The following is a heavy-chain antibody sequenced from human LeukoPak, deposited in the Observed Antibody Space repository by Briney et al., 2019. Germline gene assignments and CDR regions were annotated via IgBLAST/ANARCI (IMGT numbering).Heavy chain of an antibody. CDR1: GFTFSDFA. Sequence: QPGRSLRLSCTASGFTFSDFAMNWVRQAPGKGLEWVGFIRSKAYGGTTEYAASVKGRFTISRDDSKSIAYLQMISLKSEDVAVYYCTRGGLEDGDYIFDYWGQGTRVTVSS. CDR3: TRGGLEDGDYIFDY. J-gene: IGHJ4*02. V-gene: IGHV3-49*04. D-gene: IGHD4-17*01. CDR2: IRSKAYGGTT.